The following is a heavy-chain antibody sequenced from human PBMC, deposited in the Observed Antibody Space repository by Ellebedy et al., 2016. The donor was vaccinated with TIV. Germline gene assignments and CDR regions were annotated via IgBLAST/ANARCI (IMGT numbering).Heavy chain of an antibody. CDR1: GFSFGDYA. CDR3: TRDRPIDY. V-gene: IGHV3-49*03. Sequence: PGGSLRLSCSASGFSFGDYAMSLFRQAPGKGLEWVGFIKSKADGEAREYAASLKDRFTISRDDSKSIAYLQMNSLKTEDTAVYYRTRDRPIDYWGRGTLVTVSS. CDR2: IKSKADGEAR. J-gene: IGHJ4*02.